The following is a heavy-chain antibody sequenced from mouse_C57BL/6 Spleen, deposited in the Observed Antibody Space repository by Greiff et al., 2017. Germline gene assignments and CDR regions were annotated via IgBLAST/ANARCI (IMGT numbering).Heavy chain of an antibody. CDR2: INPSNGGT. D-gene: IGHD2-1*01. CDR1: GYTFTSYW. J-gene: IGHJ4*01. Sequence: QVQLQQPGTELVKPGASVKLSCKASGYTFTSYWMHWVKQRPGQGLEWIGNINPSNGGTNYNEKFKGKATLTVDKSSSTAYMQLSSLTSEDTAVYYGVCGRGNWAMDYWGQGTSVTVSS. V-gene: IGHV1-53*01. CDR3: VCGRGNWAMDY.